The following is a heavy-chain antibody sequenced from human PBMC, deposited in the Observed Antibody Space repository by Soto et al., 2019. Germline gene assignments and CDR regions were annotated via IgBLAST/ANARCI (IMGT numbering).Heavy chain of an antibody. V-gene: IGHV4-31*03. CDR3: AGGGSSSGKVEDYYYGMDV. Sequence: SETLSLTCTVSGGSISSGGYYWSWIRQHPGKGLEWIGYIYYSGSTYYNPSLKSRVTISVDTSKNQFSLKLSSVTAVDTAVYYCAGGGSSSGKVEDYYYGMDVWGQGTTVTVSS. CDR2: IYYSGST. J-gene: IGHJ6*02. CDR1: GGSISSGGYY. D-gene: IGHD6-6*01.